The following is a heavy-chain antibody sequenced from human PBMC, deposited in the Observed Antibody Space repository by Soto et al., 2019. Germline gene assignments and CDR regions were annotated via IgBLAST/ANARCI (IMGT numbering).Heavy chain of an antibody. D-gene: IGHD2-15*01. Sequence: ASVKVSCKASGYTFTSYGISWVRQAPGQGLEWMGWISAYNGNTNYAQKLQGRVTMTTDTSTSTAYMELGSLRSDDTAVYYCARGTIVVAPYYYMDVWGKGTTVTVSS. CDR2: ISAYNGNT. J-gene: IGHJ6*03. CDR3: ARGTIVVAPYYYMDV. V-gene: IGHV1-18*01. CDR1: GYTFTSYG.